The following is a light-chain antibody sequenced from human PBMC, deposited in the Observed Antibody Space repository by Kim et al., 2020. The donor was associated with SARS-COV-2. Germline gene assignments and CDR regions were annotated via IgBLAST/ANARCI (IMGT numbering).Light chain of an antibody. Sequence: EIVMTQSPATLSVSPGERATLSCRASQSVSSNLAWYQQKPGQAPRLLIYGAFTRVTGIPARFSGSGSGTEFTLTISSLQSEDFAFYYCQQYNNWPPGITFGQGTKLEI. J-gene: IGKJ2*01. CDR3: QQYNNWPPGIT. CDR1: QSVSSN. V-gene: IGKV3-15*01. CDR2: GAF.